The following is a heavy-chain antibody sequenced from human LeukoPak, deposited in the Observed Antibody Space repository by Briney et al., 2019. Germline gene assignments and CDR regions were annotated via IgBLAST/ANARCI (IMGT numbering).Heavy chain of an antibody. V-gene: IGHV1-2*02. CDR3: ARDFNYYDSSGYYGEVNWFDP. D-gene: IGHD3-22*01. J-gene: IGHJ5*02. CDR1: GYTFTSYG. CDR2: INPNSGGT. Sequence: ASVKVSCKASGYTFTSYGISWVRQAPGQGLEWMGWINPNSGGTNYAQKFQGRVTMTRDTSISTAYMELSRLRSDDTAVYYCARDFNYYDSSGYYGEVNWFDPWGQGTLVTVSS.